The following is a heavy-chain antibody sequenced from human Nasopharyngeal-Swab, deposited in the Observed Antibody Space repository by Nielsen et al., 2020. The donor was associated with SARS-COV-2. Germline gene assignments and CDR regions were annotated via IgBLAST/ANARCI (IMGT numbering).Heavy chain of an antibody. CDR2: IYNSGST. CDR3: AREYRRITIFGVVINGFDY. D-gene: IGHD3-3*01. J-gene: IGHJ4*02. V-gene: IGHV4-30-4*01. Sequence: IRQPPGKGLEWIGYIYNSGSTYYNPSLKSRVTISVDTSKNQFSLKLSSVTAADTAVYSCAREYRRITIFGVVINGFDYWGQGTLVTVSS.